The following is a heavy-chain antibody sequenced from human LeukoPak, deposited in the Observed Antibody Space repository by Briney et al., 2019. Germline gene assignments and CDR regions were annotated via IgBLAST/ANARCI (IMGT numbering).Heavy chain of an antibody. Sequence: QPGGSLSLFCAASGIPYSAYVKSWVRQAPGKGLEWTSGISGSGDSTCYAGSVKGRFTIYRDNSRKTLYLQMKSLRVDDTALYFCAKGNTDYGKGFDCLGQGPVITVSS. V-gene: IGHV3-23*01. CDR3: AKGNTDYGKGFDC. J-gene: IGHJ4*01. D-gene: IGHD4-17*01. CDR2: ISGSGDST. CDR1: GIPYSAYV.